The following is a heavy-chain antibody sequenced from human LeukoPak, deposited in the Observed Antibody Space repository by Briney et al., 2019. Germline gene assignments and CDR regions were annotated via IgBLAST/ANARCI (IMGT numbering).Heavy chain of an antibody. CDR1: GYTFTSYG. Sequence: GASVKVSCKASGYTFTSYGISWVRQAPGQGLEWMGWISAYNGNTNYAQKLQGRVTMTTDTSTSTAYMELRSLRSDDTAVYYCARDWAHIAARPFPYFDYWGQGTLVTVSS. D-gene: IGHD6-6*01. V-gene: IGHV1-18*01. CDR3: ARDWAHIAARPFPYFDY. CDR2: ISAYNGNT. J-gene: IGHJ4*02.